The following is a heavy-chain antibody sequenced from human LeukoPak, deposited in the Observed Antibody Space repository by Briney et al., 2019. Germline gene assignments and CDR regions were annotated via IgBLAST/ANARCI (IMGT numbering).Heavy chain of an antibody. CDR2: ISGSGGTA. CDR1: GFTFRSYG. D-gene: IGHD3-22*01. CDR3: AKKGYYDGSGYYMYYFDH. J-gene: IGHJ4*02. V-gene: IGHV3-23*01. Sequence: GRSLRLSCAASGFTFRSYGMHWVRQAPGKGLEWVSAISGSGGTAYYADSVKGRFTISRDNSKNTLYLQMNSLRAEDTAVYYCAKKGYYDGSGYYMYYFDHWGQGTLVTVSS.